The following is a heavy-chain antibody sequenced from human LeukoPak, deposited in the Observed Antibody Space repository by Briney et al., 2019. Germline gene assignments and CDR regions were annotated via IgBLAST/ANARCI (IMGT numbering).Heavy chain of an antibody. CDR1: GGSISSYY. Sequence: PSETLSLTCTVSGGSISSYYWNWIRQSPGKGLEWIGYVYTSGSTNYNPSLKSRVTISVDTSKSQFSLKLSSVTAADTAVYYCARRPHSTWFDPWGQGTLVTVSS. CDR2: VYTSGST. V-gene: IGHV4-4*09. J-gene: IGHJ5*02. CDR3: ARRPHSTWFDP. D-gene: IGHD6-13*01.